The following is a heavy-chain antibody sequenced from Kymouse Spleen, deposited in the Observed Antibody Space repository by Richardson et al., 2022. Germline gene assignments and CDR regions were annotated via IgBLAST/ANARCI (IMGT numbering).Heavy chain of an antibody. CDR1: GFTFSSYG. J-gene: IGHJ4*02. Sequence: QVQLVESGGGVVQPGRSLRLSCAASGFTFSSYGMHWVRQAPGKGLEWVAVIWYDGSNKYYADSVKGRFTISRDNSKNTLYLQMNSLRAEDTAVYYCARERITGTWGYFDYWGQGTLVTVSS. D-gene: IGHD1-7*01. CDR2: IWYDGSNK. CDR3: ARERITGTWGYFDY. V-gene: IGHV3-33*01.